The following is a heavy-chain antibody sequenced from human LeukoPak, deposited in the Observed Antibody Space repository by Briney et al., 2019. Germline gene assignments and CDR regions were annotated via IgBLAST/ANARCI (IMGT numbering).Heavy chain of an antibody. CDR2: ISYDGSNK. Sequence: GGSLRLSCAASGFTFSNYAMHWVRQAPGKGLEWVAVISYDGSNKYYADSVKGRFTISRDNSKNTLYLQMNSLRAEDTAVYYCARETDYYDSSGLDYWGQGTLVTVSS. D-gene: IGHD3-22*01. J-gene: IGHJ4*02. CDR1: GFTFSNYA. V-gene: IGHV3-30-3*01. CDR3: ARETDYYDSSGLDY.